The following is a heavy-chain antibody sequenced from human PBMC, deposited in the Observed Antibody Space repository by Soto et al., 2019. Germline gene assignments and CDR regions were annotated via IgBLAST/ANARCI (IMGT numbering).Heavy chain of an antibody. CDR1: GFTVSSNY. D-gene: IGHD6-13*01. Sequence: GGSLRLSCAASGFTVSSNYMSWVRQAPGKGLEWVSVIYSGGSTYYADSVKGRFTISRDNSKNTLYLQMNSLRAEDTAEYYCAYTSSWPPTSLDYWGQGTRVTVSS. CDR2: IYSGGST. CDR3: AYTSSWPPTSLDY. J-gene: IGHJ4*02. V-gene: IGHV3-53*01.